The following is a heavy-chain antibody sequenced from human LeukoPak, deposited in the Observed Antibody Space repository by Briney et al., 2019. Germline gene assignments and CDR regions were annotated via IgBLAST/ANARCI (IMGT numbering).Heavy chain of an antibody. Sequence: QPGGSLRLSCAASGFSFSFSNMNWVRQAPGKGLEWVSFIYSDNTHYTDSVKGRFTISRDNSKNTLYLQMNSLRAEDTAVYYCARRAGAYSHPYDYWGQGTLVTVSS. CDR2: IYSDNT. V-gene: IGHV3-53*01. CDR3: ARRAGAYSHPYDY. J-gene: IGHJ4*02. D-gene: IGHD4/OR15-4a*01. CDR1: GFSFSFSN.